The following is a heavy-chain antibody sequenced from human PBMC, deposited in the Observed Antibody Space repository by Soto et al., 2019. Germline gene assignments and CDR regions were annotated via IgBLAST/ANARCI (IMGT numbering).Heavy chain of an antibody. D-gene: IGHD3-10*01. J-gene: IGHJ5*02. CDR3: AREIWFGENWFDP. Sequence: EVQLVESGGGLVQPGGSLRLSCAASGFTFSSYWMSWVRQAPGKGLEWVANIKQDGSEKYYVDSVKGRFTISRDNAKNSLYLQMNSLRAEDTAVYYCAREIWFGENWFDPWGQGTLVTVSS. V-gene: IGHV3-7*01. CDR2: IKQDGSEK. CDR1: GFTFSSYW.